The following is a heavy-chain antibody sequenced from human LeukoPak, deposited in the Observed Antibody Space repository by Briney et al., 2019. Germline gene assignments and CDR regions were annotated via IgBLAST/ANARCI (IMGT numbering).Heavy chain of an antibody. D-gene: IGHD3-3*01. CDR3: ARDGRLRFLEWEDYYYYMDV. CDR1: GGTFSSYA. Sequence: SVKVSCKASGGTFSSYAISWVRQAPGQGLEWLGGIIPIFGTANYAQKFQGRATITTDESTSTAYMELSSLRSEDTAVYYCARDGRLRFLEWEDYYYYMDVWGKGTTVTVSS. CDR2: IIPIFGTA. V-gene: IGHV1-69*05. J-gene: IGHJ6*03.